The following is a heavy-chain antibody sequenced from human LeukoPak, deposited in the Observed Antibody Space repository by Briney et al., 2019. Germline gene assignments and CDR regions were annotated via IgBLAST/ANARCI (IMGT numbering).Heavy chain of an antibody. J-gene: IGHJ6*02. CDR2: IKEDGSEK. CDR3: ARDRIRVQLWLGVMDD. CDR1: GFTFISYW. D-gene: IGHD3-22*01. V-gene: IGHV3-7*01. Sequence: GGSLRLSCAASGFTFISYWMTWVRQAPGKGLEWVANIKEDGSEKFYVDSVKGRFTISRDNANNSVYLQMNNLRAEDTAVYYCARDRIRVQLWLGVMDDWGQGTTVTVSS.